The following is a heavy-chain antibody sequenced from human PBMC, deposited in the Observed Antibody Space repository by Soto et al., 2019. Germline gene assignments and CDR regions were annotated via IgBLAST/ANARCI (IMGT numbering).Heavy chain of an antibody. CDR3: AKRHYYGSGSFALAT. J-gene: IGHJ4*03. Sequence: EVRLLESGGGLVQPGGSLRLSCAGSGFTFSSNAMSWVRQAPGQGLEWVSSVSGDGYASDYADSVKGRFTVSRHNSKNTLYLQMNSQRDEDTAVYYCAKRHYYGSGSFALATWGQGTLVTVSS. CDR1: GFTFSSNA. V-gene: IGHV3-23*01. CDR2: VSGDGYAS. D-gene: IGHD3-10*01.